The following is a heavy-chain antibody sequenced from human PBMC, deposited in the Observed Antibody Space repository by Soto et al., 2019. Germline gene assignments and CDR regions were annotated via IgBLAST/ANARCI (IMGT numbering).Heavy chain of an antibody. V-gene: IGHV3-23*01. Sequence: GGSLRLSCEASGFTFNTYGMTWVRQAPGKGLEWVSTVSGSGGGTYYADSVKGRFTISRVNSKNTMYLQMSNLRAEDTAVYFCARIGPYCGGDCYPDFDFWGLGTPVTVSS. D-gene: IGHD2-21*02. CDR1: GFTFNTYG. J-gene: IGHJ4*02. CDR3: ARIGPYCGGDCYPDFDF. CDR2: VSGSGGGT.